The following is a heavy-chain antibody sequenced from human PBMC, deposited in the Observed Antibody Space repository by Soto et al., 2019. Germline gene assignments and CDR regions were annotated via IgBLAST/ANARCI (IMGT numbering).Heavy chain of an antibody. Sequence: GESLKISCKGSGYSFAGYWITWVRQKPGKGLEWMGRIDPSDSQTYYSPSFRGHVTISVTKSITTVFLQWSSLRASDSAMYYCARQIYDSDTGPNFQYYFDSWGQGTPVTVSS. CDR1: GYSFAGYW. V-gene: IGHV5-10-1*01. CDR2: IDPSDSQT. J-gene: IGHJ4*02. CDR3: ARQIYDSDTGPNFQYYFDS. D-gene: IGHD3-22*01.